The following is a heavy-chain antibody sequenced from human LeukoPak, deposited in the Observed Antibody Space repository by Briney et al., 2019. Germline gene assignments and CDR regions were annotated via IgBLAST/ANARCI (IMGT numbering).Heavy chain of an antibody. V-gene: IGHV1-46*01. Sequence: ASVKVSCKASGYTFTSYYMHWVRQAPGQGLEWMGIINPSGGSTSYAQKLQGRVTVTRDTSTSTVYMELSSLRSEDTAVYYCASMDTAMVNGMDVWGQGTTVTVSS. CDR2: INPSGGST. CDR3: ASMDTAMVNGMDV. J-gene: IGHJ6*02. D-gene: IGHD5-18*01. CDR1: GYTFTSYY.